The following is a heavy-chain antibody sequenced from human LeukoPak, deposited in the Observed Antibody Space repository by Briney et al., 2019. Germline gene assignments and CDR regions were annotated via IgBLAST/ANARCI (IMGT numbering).Heavy chain of an antibody. CDR1: GGSFSGYY. J-gene: IGHJ6*03. CDR2: INHSGST. Sequence: SETLSLTCAVYGGSFSGYYWSWIRQPPGKGLEWIGEINHSGSTNYNPSLKSRVTISVDTSKNQFSLKLSSVTAADTAVYYCARVERQLVFPYYYYYMDVWGKGTTVTVSS. V-gene: IGHV4-34*01. CDR3: ARVERQLVFPYYYYYMDV. D-gene: IGHD6-13*01.